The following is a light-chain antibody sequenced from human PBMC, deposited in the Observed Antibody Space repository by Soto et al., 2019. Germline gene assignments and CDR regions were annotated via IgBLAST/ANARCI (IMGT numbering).Light chain of an antibody. J-gene: IGKJ4*01. V-gene: IGKV1-5*01. Sequence: GDRVTITCRASQSISSWLAWYQQKPGKAPKLLIYDASSLESGVPSRFSGSGSGTDFTLTISSLEPEDIAVYYYQQRSNWRVTFGGGTKVDIK. CDR1: QSISSW. CDR2: DAS. CDR3: QQRSNWRVT.